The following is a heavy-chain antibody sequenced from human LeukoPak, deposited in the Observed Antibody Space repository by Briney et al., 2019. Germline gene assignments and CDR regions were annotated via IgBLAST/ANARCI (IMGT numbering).Heavy chain of an antibody. CDR1: GYTFTGYY. CDR3: ARNLWFGESIDAFDI. J-gene: IGHJ3*02. V-gene: IGHV1-2*02. Sequence: GASVKVSCKASGYTFTGYYMHWVRQAPGQGLEWMGWINPNSGGTNYAQKFQGRVTMTRDTSISTAYMELSRLRSDDTAVYYCARNLWFGESIDAFDIWGQGTMVTVSS. CDR2: INPNSGGT. D-gene: IGHD3-10*01.